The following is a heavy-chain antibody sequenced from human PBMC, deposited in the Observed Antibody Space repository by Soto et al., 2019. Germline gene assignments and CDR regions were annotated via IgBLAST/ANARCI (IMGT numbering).Heavy chain of an antibody. CDR1: GYTFTGYY. CDR2: INPNSGGT. Sequence: QVQLVQSGAEVKKPGASVKVSCKASGYTFTGYYMHWVRQAPGQGLEWMGWINPNSGGTNYAQKFQGRVTMTRDTSISTAYMELSRLRSDDTAVYYCVREEEDYNPTPQDNWFDPWGQGTLVTVSS. V-gene: IGHV1-2*02. D-gene: IGHD4-4*01. CDR3: VREEEDYNPTPQDNWFDP. J-gene: IGHJ5*02.